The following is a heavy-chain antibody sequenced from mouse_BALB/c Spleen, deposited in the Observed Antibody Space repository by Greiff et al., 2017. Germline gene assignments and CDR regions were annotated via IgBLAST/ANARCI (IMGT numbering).Heavy chain of an antibody. Sequence: ESGPGLVKPSQSLSLTCTVTGYSITSDYAWNWIRQFPGNKLEWMGYISYSGSTSYNPSLKSRISITRDTSKNQFFLQLNSVTTEDTATYYCARDGNYYAMDYWGQGTSVTVSS. J-gene: IGHJ4*01. V-gene: IGHV3-2*02. CDR2: ISYSGST. D-gene: IGHD2-1*01. CDR3: ARDGNYYAMDY. CDR1: GYSITSDYA.